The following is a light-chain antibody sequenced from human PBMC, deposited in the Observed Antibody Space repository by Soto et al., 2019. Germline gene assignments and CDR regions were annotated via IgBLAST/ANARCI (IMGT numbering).Light chain of an antibody. Sequence: EIVLTQSPGTLSLSPGERATLSCRASQSVSNSFLVWYQQKPGQAPRRLIYGASRRATGIPDRFSGSGSGRDFALNISRLEPEDFAVYYCQQFGSSPYTFGQGTKLEIK. J-gene: IGKJ2*01. V-gene: IGKV3-20*01. CDR1: QSVSNSF. CDR3: QQFGSSPYT. CDR2: GAS.